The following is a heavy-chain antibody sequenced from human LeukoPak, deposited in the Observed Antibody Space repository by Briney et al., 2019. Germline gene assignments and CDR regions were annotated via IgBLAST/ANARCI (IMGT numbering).Heavy chain of an antibody. V-gene: IGHV1-18*04. Sequence: ASVKVSCKASGYTFTSYGISWVRQAPGQGLEWMGWISAYNGNTNYARKLQGRVTMTTDTSTSTAYMELRSLRSDDTAVYYCARSPSYNWNDGGDYWGQGTLVTVSS. CDR2: ISAYNGNT. D-gene: IGHD1-1*01. CDR3: ARSPSYNWNDGGDY. J-gene: IGHJ4*02. CDR1: GYTFTSYG.